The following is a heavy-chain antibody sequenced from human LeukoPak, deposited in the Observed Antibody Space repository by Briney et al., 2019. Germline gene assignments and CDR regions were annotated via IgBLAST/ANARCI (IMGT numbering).Heavy chain of an antibody. J-gene: IGHJ4*02. V-gene: IGHV3-7*01. CDR1: GFTFSSYW. CDR3: ARRGSGSYPDYYFDY. CDR2: IKQDGSEK. D-gene: IGHD3-10*01. Sequence: GGSLRLSCAASGFTFSSYWMSWVRQASGKGLEWVANIKQDGSEKYYVDSVKGRFTISRDNAKNSLYLQMNSLRAEDTAVYYCARRGSGSYPDYYFDYWGQGTLVTVSS.